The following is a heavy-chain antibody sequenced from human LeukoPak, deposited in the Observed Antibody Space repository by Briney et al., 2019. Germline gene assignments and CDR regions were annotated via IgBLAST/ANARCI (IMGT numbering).Heavy chain of an antibody. CDR1: GFIFRSQW. CDR2: INTDGSIT. J-gene: IGHJ4*02. D-gene: IGHD3-3*01. Sequence: PGGSLRLSCAASGFIFRSQWMHWGRQAPGKGLVWVSRINTDGSITTYADSVKGRFTISRDNAKNTVYLQMNSLRAEDTAVYYCVRGLGGGGDHWGRETLVTVSS. CDR3: VRGLGGGGDH. V-gene: IGHV3-74*01.